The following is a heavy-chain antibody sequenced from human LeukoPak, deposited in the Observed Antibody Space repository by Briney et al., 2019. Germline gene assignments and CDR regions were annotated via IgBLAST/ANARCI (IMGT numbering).Heavy chain of an antibody. CDR3: TTVGVATSGFFGP. CDR1: GFTFSNAW. Sequence: GGSLRLSCAASGFTFSNAWMTWVRQAPGKGLEWVGRIKNKPDGGTTDYAAPVKSRFTISRDDSINTLYLQMNSLKTEDTAFYYCTTVGVATSGFFGPWGQGTLVTVSS. J-gene: IGHJ5*02. CDR2: IKNKPDGGTT. D-gene: IGHD5-12*01. V-gene: IGHV3-15*05.